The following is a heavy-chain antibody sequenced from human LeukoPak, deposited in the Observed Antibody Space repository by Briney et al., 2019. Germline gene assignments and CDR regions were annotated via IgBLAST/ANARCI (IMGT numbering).Heavy chain of an antibody. CDR2: ISAYNGNT. CDR3: ARDYAITIFGVPYYYGMDV. D-gene: IGHD3-3*01. V-gene: IGHV1-18*01. J-gene: IGHJ6*02. Sequence: ASVKVSCKASGYTFTSYGISWVRHAPGQGLEWMGWISAYNGNTNYAQKLHGRVTMTTDTSTSTGDLELRSLRSDDTVVYYCARDYAITIFGVPYYYGMDVWGQGTTVTVSS. CDR1: GYTFTSYG.